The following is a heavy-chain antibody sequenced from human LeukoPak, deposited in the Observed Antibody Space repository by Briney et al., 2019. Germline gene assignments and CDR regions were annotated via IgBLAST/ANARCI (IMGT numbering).Heavy chain of an antibody. V-gene: IGHV4-61*02. D-gene: IGHD6-19*01. J-gene: IGHJ5*02. CDR1: GGSISSGGYY. Sequence: SETLSLTCTVSGGSISSGGYYWSWIRQHPGKGLEWIGRIYTSGSTNYNPSLKSRVTMSVDTSKNQFSLKLSSVTAADTAVYYCAREFPEDSSGWSAFDPWGQGTLVTVSS. CDR3: AREFPEDSSGWSAFDP. CDR2: IYTSGST.